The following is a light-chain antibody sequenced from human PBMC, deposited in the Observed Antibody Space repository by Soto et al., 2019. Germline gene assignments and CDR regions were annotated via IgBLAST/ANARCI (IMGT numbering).Light chain of an antibody. J-gene: IGKJ1*01. CDR2: ATS. CDR3: LQDYNYPRT. CDR1: QGISNY. V-gene: IGKV1-9*01. Sequence: DIQWTPSPSFLSASVVDRFTITGRASQGISNYLAWYQQKPGKAPNLLIYATSPLQNGVPSRFSGSGSGTDFTLTLSSLQPEDFATDYCLQDYNYPRTCGQGTKVDIK.